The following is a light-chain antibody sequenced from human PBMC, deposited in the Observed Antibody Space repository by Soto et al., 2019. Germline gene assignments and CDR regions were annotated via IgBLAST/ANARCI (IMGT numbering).Light chain of an antibody. CDR2: EVS. CDR1: SSDVGGYNY. Sequence: QSALTQPASVSGSPGQSITISCTGTSSDVGGYNYVSWYQQHPGKAPKLMIYEVSNRPSGVSHRFSGSKSGNTASLTISGLQADDEADYYCSSYTSLSTRVFGGGTKLTVL. J-gene: IGLJ3*02. V-gene: IGLV2-14*01. CDR3: SSYTSLSTRV.